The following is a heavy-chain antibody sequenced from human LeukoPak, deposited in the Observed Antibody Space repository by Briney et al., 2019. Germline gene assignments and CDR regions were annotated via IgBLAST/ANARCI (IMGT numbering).Heavy chain of an antibody. CDR1: GYTFTGYY. J-gene: IGHJ4*02. CDR2: INPNSGGT. V-gene: IGHV1-2*02. Sequence: ASVKVSCKASGYTFTGYYMHWVRQAPGQGLEWMGWINPNSGGTNYAQKFQGRVTMTRDTSISTAYMELSRLRSDDTAVYYCARVPRYCSSTTCSTFDFWGQGTLVTVSS. CDR3: ARVPRYCSSTTCSTFDF. D-gene: IGHD2-2*01.